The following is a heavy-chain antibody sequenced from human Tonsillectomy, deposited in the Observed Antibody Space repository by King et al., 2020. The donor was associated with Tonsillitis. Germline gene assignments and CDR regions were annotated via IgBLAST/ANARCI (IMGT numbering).Heavy chain of an antibody. CDR3: ARPYRSSWTAGMDV. J-gene: IGHJ6*02. Sequence: QLVQSGAEVKKPGSSVKVSCKASGGTFSNSAISWVRQAPGQGLEWMGGIIPIFGTANYAQKFQGRVTITADGSTSTAYMALGSLRSGDTAVYYCARPYRSSWTAGMDVWGQGTTVTVSS. CDR1: GGTFSNSA. D-gene: IGHD6-13*01. CDR2: IIPIFGTA. V-gene: IGHV1-69*01.